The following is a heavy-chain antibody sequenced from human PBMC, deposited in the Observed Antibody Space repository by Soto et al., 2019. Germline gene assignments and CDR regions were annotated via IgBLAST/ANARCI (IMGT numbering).Heavy chain of an antibody. D-gene: IGHD3-16*01. CDR3: ARDLGRIEDGIAYYYDY. J-gene: IGHJ4*02. CDR2: IWYDGSKK. V-gene: IGHV3-33*01. CDR1: GFTSSAYG. Sequence: GGSLRLSCAVSGFTSSAYGMHWVRQAPGKGLEWVAVIWYDGSKKYYADSVKGRFTISRDDSKSTLFLQMNSLRAEDTAVYYCARDLGRIEDGIAYYYDYWGQGTQVTVSS.